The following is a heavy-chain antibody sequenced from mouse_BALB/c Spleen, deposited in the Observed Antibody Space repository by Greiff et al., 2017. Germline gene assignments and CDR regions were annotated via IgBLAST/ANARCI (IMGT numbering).Heavy chain of an antibody. J-gene: IGHJ4*01. V-gene: IGHV2-9*02. CDR3: ARFGGRAMDY. Sequence: QVQLKESGPGLVAPSQSLSITCTVSGFSLTSYGVHWVRQPPGKGLEWLGVIWAGGSTNYNSALMSRLSISKDNSKSQVFLKMNSLQTGDTAMYYCARFGGRAMDYWGQGTSVTVSS. CDR2: IWAGGST. CDR1: GFSLTSYG.